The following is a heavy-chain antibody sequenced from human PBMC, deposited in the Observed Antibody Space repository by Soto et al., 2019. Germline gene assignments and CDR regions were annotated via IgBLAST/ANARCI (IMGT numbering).Heavy chain of an antibody. CDR2: IYPGDSDT. D-gene: IGHD2-2*02. CDR1: GYSFTSYW. V-gene: IGHV5-51*01. CDR3: ARYTLTWIHGTATPYYYYGMDV. Sequence: PGESLKISCKGSGYSFTSYWIGWVRQMPGKGLEWMGIIYPGDSDTRYSPSFQGQVTISADKSISTAYLQWSSLKASDTAMYYCARYTLTWIHGTATPYYYYGMDVWGQGTTVTVSS. J-gene: IGHJ6*02.